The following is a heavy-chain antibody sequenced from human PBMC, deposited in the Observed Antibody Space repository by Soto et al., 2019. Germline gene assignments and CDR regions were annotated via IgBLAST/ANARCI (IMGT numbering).Heavy chain of an antibody. CDR3: ARGPFVERERFLEWETSEVAKWFDP. J-gene: IGHJ5*02. D-gene: IGHD3-3*01. CDR2: IIPIFGTA. V-gene: IGHV1-69*13. Sequence: SVKVSCKASGGTFSSYAISWVRQAPGQGLEWMGGIIPIFGTANYAQKFQGRVTITADESTSTAYMELSSLRSEDTAVYYCARGPFVERERFLEWETSEVAKWFDPWGQGTLVTVYS. CDR1: GGTFSSYA.